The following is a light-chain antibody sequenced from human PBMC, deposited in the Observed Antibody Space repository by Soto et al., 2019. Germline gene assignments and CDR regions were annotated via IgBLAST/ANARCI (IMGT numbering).Light chain of an antibody. CDR1: QTINNW. J-gene: IGKJ3*01. CDR2: KTS. V-gene: IGKV1-5*03. CDR3: QQYKTT. Sequence: DIQMTQSPSSLSASVGDRVTITCRTSQTINNWLAWYQQKPGKAPKLLIHKTSILESGVPSRFSGNGSGTEFTLTISSLQPDDVATYYCQQYKTTFGPGTKVDI.